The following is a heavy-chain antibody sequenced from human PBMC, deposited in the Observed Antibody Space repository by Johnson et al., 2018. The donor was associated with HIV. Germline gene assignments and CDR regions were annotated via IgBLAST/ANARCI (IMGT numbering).Heavy chain of an antibody. CDR1: GFTVSSNY. D-gene: IGHD3-3*01. J-gene: IGHJ3*02. CDR3: TTGLTIFRVVILDAFDI. CDR2: IKQDGSDK. Sequence: VQVVESGGGLVQPGGSLRLSCAASGFTVSSNYMSWVRQAPGKGLEWVANIKQDGSDKYYVDSVKGRFTISRDDSKNTLYLQMNSLKTEDTAVYYCTTGLTIFRVVILDAFDIWGQGTMVTVSS. V-gene: IGHV3-7*03.